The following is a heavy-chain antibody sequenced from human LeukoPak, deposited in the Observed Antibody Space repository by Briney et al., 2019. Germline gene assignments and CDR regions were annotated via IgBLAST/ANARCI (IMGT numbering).Heavy chain of an antibody. V-gene: IGHV7-4-1*02. D-gene: IGHD3-22*01. CDR1: GYTFTSYA. J-gene: IGHJ4*02. Sequence: GASVKVSCKASGYTFTSYAMNWVRQAPGQGLEWMGWINTNTGNPTYAQGFTGRFVFSLDTSVSTAYLQISSLKAEDTAVYYCARDLFTYYYDSSGYVDYWGQGTLVTVSS. CDR3: ARDLFTYYYDSSGYVDY. CDR2: INTNTGNP.